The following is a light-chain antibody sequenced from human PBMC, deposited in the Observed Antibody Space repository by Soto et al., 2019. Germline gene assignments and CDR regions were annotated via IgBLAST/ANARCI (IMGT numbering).Light chain of an antibody. Sequence: ESVLTQSPGTLSLSPGERATLSCRASQSVSSSYLAWYQQKPGQAPRLLIYGASSRATGIPDRFSGSGSGTDFTLTISRLEPEDFAVYYCHQYGGSPRTLGQGTKVEIK. CDR1: QSVSSSY. V-gene: IGKV3-20*01. CDR3: HQYGGSPRT. CDR2: GAS. J-gene: IGKJ1*01.